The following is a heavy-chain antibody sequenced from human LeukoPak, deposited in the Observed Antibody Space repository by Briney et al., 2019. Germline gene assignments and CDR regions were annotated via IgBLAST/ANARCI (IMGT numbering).Heavy chain of an antibody. CDR3: ATSLSGWGTYYFMDV. Sequence: GGSLRLSCAASGFTFDDSVMSWVRQAPGKGLEWVSGINWNGGSTGYADSVKGRFTLSRDNAKNSLYLHMNSLRAEDTAVYHCATSLSGWGTYYFMDVWGKGTTVTISS. V-gene: IGHV3-20*01. J-gene: IGHJ6*04. CDR1: GFTFDDSV. D-gene: IGHD3-10*01. CDR2: INWNGGST.